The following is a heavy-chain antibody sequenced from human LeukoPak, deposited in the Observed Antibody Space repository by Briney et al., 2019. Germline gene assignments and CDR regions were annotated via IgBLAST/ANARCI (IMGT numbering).Heavy chain of an antibody. CDR2: ISSDGRNK. V-gene: IGHV3-30*04. Sequence: PGGSLRLSCSASGFTFTSFSLRWVRLAPGKGLEWVAFISSDGRNKFSADSVRARFTISRDNSNNMLYLQMNSLRTEDTAVCYCARDRKYYFDYWGQGTLVTVSS. J-gene: IGHJ4*02. CDR3: ARDRKYYFDY. CDR1: GFTFTSFS.